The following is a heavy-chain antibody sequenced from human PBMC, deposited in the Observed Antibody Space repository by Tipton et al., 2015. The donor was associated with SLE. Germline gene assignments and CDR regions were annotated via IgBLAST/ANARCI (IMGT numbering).Heavy chain of an antibody. J-gene: IGHJ2*01. V-gene: IGHV4-38-2*01. CDR2: INHSGST. CDR1: GYSLSSGYY. D-gene: IGHD1-7*01. Sequence: TLSLTCAVSGYSLSSGYYWGWMRLPPGKGLEWIGKINHSGSTNYNPSLKSRVTISVDTSKNQFSLKLSSVTAADTAVYYCARGDGLELGPPPYWYFDLWGRGTLVTVSS. CDR3: ARGDGLELGPPPYWYFDL.